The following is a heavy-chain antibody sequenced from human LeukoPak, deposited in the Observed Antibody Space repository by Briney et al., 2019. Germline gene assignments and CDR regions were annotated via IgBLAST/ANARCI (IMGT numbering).Heavy chain of an antibody. J-gene: IGHJ3*02. CDR3: AKDRVPRQRDALHM. CDR2: ISNSGSTI. D-gene: IGHD6-25*01. Sequence: GGSLRLSCAASGFTISDNYMTWIRQAPGKGLEWVSYISNSGSTIYYADSVKGRFTTSRDNAKNSLYLQMNSLRAEDTAVYYCAKDRVPRQRDALHMWGQGTMVTVSS. CDR1: GFTISDNY. V-gene: IGHV3-11*01.